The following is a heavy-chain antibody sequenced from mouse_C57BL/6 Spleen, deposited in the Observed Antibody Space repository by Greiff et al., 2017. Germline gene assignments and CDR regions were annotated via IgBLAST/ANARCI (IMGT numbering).Heavy chain of an antibody. Sequence: VKLMESGPGLVAPSQSLSITCTVSGFSLTSYGVSWVRQPPGKGLEWLGVIWGDGSKNYHSAIITRHRIRKDNYNSQVFLKLNSLQTDDTATYYCAKGAGWFAYWGQGTLVTVSA. CDR1: GFSLTSYG. J-gene: IGHJ3*01. CDR3: AKGAGWFAY. CDR2: IWGDGSK. V-gene: IGHV2-3*01.